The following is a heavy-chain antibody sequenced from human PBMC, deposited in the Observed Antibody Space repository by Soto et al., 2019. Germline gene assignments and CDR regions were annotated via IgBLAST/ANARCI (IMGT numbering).Heavy chain of an antibody. CDR2: ISGSGGST. Sequence: GGSLRLSWAASGGTFSSYARSWVRQAPGKGLEWVSAISGSGGSTYYAASVKGRFTISRDNSKTTLYLQMNSLRAEDTAVYYCAKWGYSLHYYHYGLAVRGQGTTV. CDR1: GGTFSSYA. D-gene: IGHD4-4*01. CDR3: AKWGYSLHYYHYGLAV. J-gene: IGHJ6*02. V-gene: IGHV3-23*01.